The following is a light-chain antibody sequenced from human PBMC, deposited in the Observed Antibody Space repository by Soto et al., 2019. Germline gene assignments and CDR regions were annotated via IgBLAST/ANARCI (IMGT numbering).Light chain of an antibody. J-gene: IGKJ2*01. Sequence: EIVLTQSPGTLSLSPGERATLSCRASQTISDNLAWYQQRPGQSPRLLIYAASSRATGIPARFSGSGSGTEFSLTINSLQSEDFAVYYCQQYHNWPPYTFGQGTKVDIK. CDR2: AAS. V-gene: IGKV3-15*01. CDR1: QTISDN. CDR3: QQYHNWPPYT.